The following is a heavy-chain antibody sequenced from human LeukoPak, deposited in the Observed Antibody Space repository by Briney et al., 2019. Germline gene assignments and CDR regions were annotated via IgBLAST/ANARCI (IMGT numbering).Heavy chain of an antibody. J-gene: IGHJ6*03. V-gene: IGHV4-59*11. Sequence: SETLSLTCNVSGESISSHYWSWTRQSPGKGLEWIGYITNSGTTKFNPSLKSRVTISRDTSKNQISLRLSSVTAADTAVYYCARGMDYIVAVYYYMDVWGKGTTVTVSS. CDR1: GESISSHY. CDR3: ARGMDYIVAVYYYMDV. CDR2: ITNSGTT. D-gene: IGHD5-12*01.